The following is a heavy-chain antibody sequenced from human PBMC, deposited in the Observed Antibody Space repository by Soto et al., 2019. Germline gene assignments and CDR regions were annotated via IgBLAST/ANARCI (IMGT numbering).Heavy chain of an antibody. CDR1: GGSIASHY. CDR3: ARQGFGQLHGLVDV. V-gene: IGHV4-59*08. D-gene: IGHD3-10*01. J-gene: IGHJ6*02. Sequence: SETQRLTSSVSGGSIASHYCRWFRQTPRKGLEWLGYIHHSGSTSYNPSLNSRVTMSVDTSKSQFSLKVSSVTAADTSLYYCARQGFGQLHGLVDVWGPGTTVTVS. CDR2: IHHSGST.